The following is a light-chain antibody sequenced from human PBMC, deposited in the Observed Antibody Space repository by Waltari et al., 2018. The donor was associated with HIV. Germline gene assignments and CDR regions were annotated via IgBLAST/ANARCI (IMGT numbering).Light chain of an antibody. CDR3: AAWDDSLSGYV. V-gene: IGLV1-44*01. J-gene: IGLJ1*01. CDR2: SNN. CDR1: SSNIGSKT. Sequence: QSVLTQPPSASGTPGQRVTISCSGSSSNIGSKTVNLYQQVPGTAPKLLIYSNNQRPSGVPDRFSGSKSGTSASLAISGLQSEDEADYYCAAWDDSLSGYVFGTGTKVTVL.